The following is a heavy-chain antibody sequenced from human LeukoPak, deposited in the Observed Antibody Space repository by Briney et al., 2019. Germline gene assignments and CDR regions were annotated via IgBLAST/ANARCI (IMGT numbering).Heavy chain of an antibody. D-gene: IGHD3-22*01. V-gene: IGHV4-30-4*08. Sequence: PSETLSLTCTVSGGSISNGDYYWSWIRQPPGKGLEWIGYIYYSGNTYYNPSLKSRVTISVDTSKNQFSLKLSSVTAADTAVYYCARDPLKYYDSSGYRWGQGTLVTVSS. CDR2: IYYSGNT. CDR1: GGSISNGDYY. CDR3: ARDPLKYYDSSGYR. J-gene: IGHJ4*02.